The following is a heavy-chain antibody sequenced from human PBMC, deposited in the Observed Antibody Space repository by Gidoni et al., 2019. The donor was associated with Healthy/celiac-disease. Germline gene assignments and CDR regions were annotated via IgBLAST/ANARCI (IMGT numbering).Heavy chain of an antibody. CDR2: IKSKTDGGTT. J-gene: IGHJ4*02. D-gene: IGHD3-3*01. Sequence: EVQLVESGGGLVKPGGSLRLSCAASGFPFINAWLSRVRQAPGKGLEWVGRIKSKTDGGTTDYAAPVKGRFTISRDDSKNTLYLQMNSLKTEDTAVYYCTTDRVYYDFWSGYYTYYFDYWGQGTLVTVSS. CDR3: TTDRVYYDFWSGYYTYYFDY. CDR1: GFPFINAW. V-gene: IGHV3-15*01.